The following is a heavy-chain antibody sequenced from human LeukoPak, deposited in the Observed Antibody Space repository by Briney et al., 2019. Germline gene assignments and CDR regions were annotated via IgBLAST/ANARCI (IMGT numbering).Heavy chain of an antibody. CDR2: IYNGDTT. CDR3: ALLDRSGWYCIDN. Sequence: GGSLRLSCAASGFTVRSNYMSWVRQAPGKGLEWVSVIYNGDTTYYADSVKGRFTISRDNSKNTLYLQMNSLRAEDTAVYYCALLDRSGWYCIDNWGQGTLVTVSS. CDR1: GFTVRSNY. J-gene: IGHJ4*02. D-gene: IGHD6-19*01. V-gene: IGHV3-53*01.